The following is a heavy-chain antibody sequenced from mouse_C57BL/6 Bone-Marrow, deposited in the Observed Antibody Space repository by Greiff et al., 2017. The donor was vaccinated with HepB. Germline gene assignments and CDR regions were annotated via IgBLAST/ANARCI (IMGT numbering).Heavy chain of an antibody. CDR3: ARDHGSSYDWFAY. CDR1: GYTFTSYW. D-gene: IGHD1-1*01. CDR2: IDPSDSYT. V-gene: IGHV1-69*01. Sequence: VKLQQPGAELVMPGASVKLSCKASGYTFTSYWMHWVKQRPGQGLEWIGEIDPSDSYTNYNQKFKGKSTLTVDKSSSTAYMQLSSLTSEDSAVYYCARDHGSSYDWFAYWGQGTLVTVSA. J-gene: IGHJ3*01.